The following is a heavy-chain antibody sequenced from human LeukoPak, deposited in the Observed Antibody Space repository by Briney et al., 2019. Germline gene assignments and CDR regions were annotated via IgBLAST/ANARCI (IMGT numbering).Heavy chain of an antibody. CDR3: VRVGSVSGSDYLDY. Sequence: GGSLRLSCAASGFIFSDYHMSWIRQAPGKGLEWVGRSRNKAKSYTTEYAASVKGRFTISRDDSKNSLYLQMNSLETEDTAVYYCVRVGSVSGSDYLDYWGQGTLVTVSS. V-gene: IGHV3-72*01. CDR2: SRNKAKSYTT. CDR1: GFIFSDYH. D-gene: IGHD6-19*01. J-gene: IGHJ4*02.